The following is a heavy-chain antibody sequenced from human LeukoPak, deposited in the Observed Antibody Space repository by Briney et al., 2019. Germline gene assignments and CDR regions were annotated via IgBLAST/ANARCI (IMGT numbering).Heavy chain of an antibody. CDR3: ARCISDFWSGYYNGLYYFDY. Sequence: GGSLRLSCAASGFTFSSYAMSWVRQAPGKGLEWVSYISSSGSTIYYADSVKGRFTISRDNAKNSLYLQMNSLRAEGTAVYYCARCISDFWSGYYNGLYYFDYWGQGTLVTVSS. D-gene: IGHD3-3*01. V-gene: IGHV3-48*04. CDR2: ISSSGSTI. J-gene: IGHJ4*02. CDR1: GFTFSSYA.